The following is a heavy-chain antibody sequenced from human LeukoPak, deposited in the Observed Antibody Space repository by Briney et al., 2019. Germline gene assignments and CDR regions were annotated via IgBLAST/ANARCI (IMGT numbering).Heavy chain of an antibody. Sequence: ASVKVSCKASGYTFSTYDINWVRQATGQGLEWMGWMNPNSGNTGYAQKFQGRVTMTEDTSTDTAYMELSSLRSEDTAVYYCATITMIVGVAFDIWGQGTMVTVSS. CDR1: GYTFSTYD. CDR3: ATITMIVGVAFDI. D-gene: IGHD3-22*01. J-gene: IGHJ3*02. CDR2: MNPNSGNT. V-gene: IGHV1-8*02.